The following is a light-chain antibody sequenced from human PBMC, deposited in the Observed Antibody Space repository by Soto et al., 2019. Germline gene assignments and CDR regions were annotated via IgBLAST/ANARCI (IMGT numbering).Light chain of an antibody. CDR2: RSY. Sequence: QSVLTQPPSASGTPGEMVTISCSGGGSNIGNNFVYWYQQLPGAAPQLLIYRSYQRPSGVPDRFSGSKSGTSGSLAISGLRSEDEANYYCAAWDDSRSGVVFGGGTKLTVL. CDR3: AAWDDSRSGVV. CDR1: GSNIGNNF. J-gene: IGLJ2*01. V-gene: IGLV1-47*01.